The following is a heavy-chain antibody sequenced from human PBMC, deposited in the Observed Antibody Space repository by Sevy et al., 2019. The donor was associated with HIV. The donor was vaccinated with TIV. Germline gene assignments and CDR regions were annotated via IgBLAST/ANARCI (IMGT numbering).Heavy chain of an antibody. V-gene: IGHV1-18*01. D-gene: IGHD3-10*01. CDR3: ARETMVRGVIPPDAFDI. J-gene: IGHJ3*02. Sequence: ASVKVSCKASGYTFTSYGISWVRQAPGQGLEWMGWISGYNGNTNYAQKLQGRVTMTTDTSTSTAYMELRSLRSDDTAVDYCARETMVRGVIPPDAFDIWGQGTMVTVSS. CDR1: GYTFTSYG. CDR2: ISGYNGNT.